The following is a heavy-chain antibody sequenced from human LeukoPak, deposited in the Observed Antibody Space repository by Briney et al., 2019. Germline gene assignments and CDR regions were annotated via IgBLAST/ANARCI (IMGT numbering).Heavy chain of an antibody. J-gene: IGHJ4*02. CDR2: IYWDDDK. V-gene: IGHV2-5*02. CDR3: ALQPSYYASSGYYVDY. D-gene: IGHD3-22*01. Sequence: KRSGPTLVIPTQTLTLTCTFSGFSLSTSGVGVGWIRQPPGKALEWLALIYWDDDKHYSPSLKSRLTITKDTSKNQVVLTMTNMDPVDTATYYCALQPSYYASSGYYVDYWGQGTLVTVSS. CDR1: GFSLSTSGVG.